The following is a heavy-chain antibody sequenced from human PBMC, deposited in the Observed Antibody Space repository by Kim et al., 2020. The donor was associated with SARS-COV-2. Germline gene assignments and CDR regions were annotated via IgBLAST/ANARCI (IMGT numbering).Heavy chain of an antibody. D-gene: IGHD2-21*01. CDR2: IYPGDSDT. V-gene: IGHV5-51*01. CDR3: ARRAYCGGDCYPIDY. J-gene: IGHJ4*02. CDR1: GYSFTSYW. Sequence: GESLKISCKGSGYSFTSYWIGWVRQMPGKGLEWMGIIYPGDSDTRYSPSFQGQVTISADKSISTAYLQWSSLKASDTAMYYCARRAYCGGDCYPIDYWGQGTLVTVSS.